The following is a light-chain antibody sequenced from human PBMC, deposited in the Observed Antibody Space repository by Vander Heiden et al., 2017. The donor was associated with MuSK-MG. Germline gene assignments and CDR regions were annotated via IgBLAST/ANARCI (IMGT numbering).Light chain of an antibody. CDR1: QSVSSNS. V-gene: IGKV3-20*01. CDR3: QQYGNSPLT. J-gene: IGKJ4*01. Sequence: ENVLTQSPGTLSLSPGERATLSCRGSQSVSSNSLAWYQQKPGQAPRLLIYDASKRATGIPDRFSGSGSGTDFTLTISRLEPEDFAVYHCQQYGNSPLTFGGGTKVEIK. CDR2: DAS.